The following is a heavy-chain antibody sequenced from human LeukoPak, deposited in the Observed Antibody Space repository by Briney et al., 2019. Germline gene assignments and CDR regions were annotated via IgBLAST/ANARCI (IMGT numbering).Heavy chain of an antibody. CDR1: GFTFSHYW. CDR2: INRDGSEE. J-gene: IGHJ4*02. CDR3: VRDGGVSGYDLLDY. V-gene: IGHV3-7*01. D-gene: IGHD5-12*01. Sequence: GGSLRLSCAASGFTFSHYWMTWVRQAPGKGLEWVAQINRDGSEEYYMDSVKARFTISRDNAKNSNSLRAEDTAVYYCVRDGGVSGYDLLDYWGQGTLVTVSS.